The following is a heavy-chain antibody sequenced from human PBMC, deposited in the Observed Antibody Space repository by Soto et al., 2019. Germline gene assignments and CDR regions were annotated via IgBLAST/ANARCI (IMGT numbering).Heavy chain of an antibody. CDR3: AIKKV. J-gene: IGHJ4*02. V-gene: IGHV3-7*01. D-gene: IGHD3-10*01. CDR2: IKEDGSEK. Sequence: GGSLRLSCAASGFTITKYWMSWVRQAPGKGLEWVANIKEDGSEKYYVDSVKGRFTISRDNSKNSLYLQMSSLRAEDTGMYYCAIKKVRGQGTVVTVSS. CDR1: GFTITKYW.